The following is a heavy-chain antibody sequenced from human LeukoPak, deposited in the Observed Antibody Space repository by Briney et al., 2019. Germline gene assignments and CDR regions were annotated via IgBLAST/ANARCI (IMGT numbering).Heavy chain of an antibody. V-gene: IGHV4-4*09. J-gene: IGHJ3*02. D-gene: IGHD3-10*01. Sequence: SETLSLTCTVSGGSISSDYWSWIRQSPGKGLEWIGYIYTSGSTNYNPSLKSRVTISVDTSKNQFSLKLSSVTAADTACYYWARQGSGSLYDAFGIWGRGTSVSVSS. CDR2: IYTSGST. CDR1: GGSISSDY. CDR3: ARQGSGSLYDAFGI.